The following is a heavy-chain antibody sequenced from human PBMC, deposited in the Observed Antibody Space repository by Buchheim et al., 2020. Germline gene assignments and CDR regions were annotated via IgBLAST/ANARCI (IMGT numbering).Heavy chain of an antibody. D-gene: IGHD3-10*01. CDR2: IFYSGST. Sequence: QLQLQESGPGLVKPSETLSLNCSVSGASVSSGDYYWGWIRQSLGKGLEWIGSIFYSGSTYYNPSLKSRVTISVDTSKNQISLRLTSATAADTAVYYCVGLLWFGDPWFFDYWGQGTL. CDR3: VGLLWFGDPWFFDY. CDR1: GASVSSGDYY. V-gene: IGHV4-39*01. J-gene: IGHJ4*02.